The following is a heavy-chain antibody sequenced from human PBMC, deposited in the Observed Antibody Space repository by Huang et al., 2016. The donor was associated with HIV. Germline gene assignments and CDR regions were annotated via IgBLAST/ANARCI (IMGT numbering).Heavy chain of an antibody. CDR3: ARIRVVRGVLPFYYMDV. CDR2: IDWDDDK. CDR1: GFSLSVSGMS. Sequence: QVTLRESGPALVKPTQTLTLTCTFSGFSLSVSGMSVSWIRQPPGKALEWLARIDWDDDKHYRPSLKTRLTVYKDTSKTQVVLKMTNLDPVDTATYYCARIRVVRGVLPFYYMDVWGKGTTVTVSS. V-gene: IGHV2-70*15. D-gene: IGHD3-10*01. J-gene: IGHJ6*03.